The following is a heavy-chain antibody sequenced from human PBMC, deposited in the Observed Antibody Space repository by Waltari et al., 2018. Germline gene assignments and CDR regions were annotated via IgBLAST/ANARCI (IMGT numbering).Heavy chain of an antibody. Sequence: QVQLVESGGGVVQPGRSLRLSCAASGFTFSSYAMHWVRQAPGKGREWVAVISYDGSNKYYADAVKGRFTISRDNSKNTLYLQMNSLRAEDTAVYYCARDRNIAAAGGGDYWGQGTLVTVSS. CDR3: ARDRNIAAAGGGDY. V-gene: IGHV3-30-3*01. J-gene: IGHJ4*02. D-gene: IGHD6-13*01. CDR2: ISYDGSNK. CDR1: GFTFSSYA.